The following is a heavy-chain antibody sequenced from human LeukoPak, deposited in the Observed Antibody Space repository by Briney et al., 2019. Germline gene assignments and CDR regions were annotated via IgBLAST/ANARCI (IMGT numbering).Heavy chain of an antibody. Sequence: QPGRSLRLSCAASGFTFSSYGMHWVRQAPGKGLEWVAVIWYDGSNKYYADSVKGRFTISRDNSKNTLYLQMNSLRAEDTAVYYCARDRDYYGSNPYFDYWAREPWSPSPQ. CDR2: IWYDGSNK. D-gene: IGHD3-10*01. V-gene: IGHV3-33*01. CDR3: ARDRDYYGSNPYFDY. CDR1: GFTFSSYG. J-gene: IGHJ4*02.